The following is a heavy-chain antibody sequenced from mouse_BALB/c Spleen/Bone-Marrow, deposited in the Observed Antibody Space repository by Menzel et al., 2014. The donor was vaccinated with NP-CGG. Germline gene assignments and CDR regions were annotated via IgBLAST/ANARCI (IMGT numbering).Heavy chain of an antibody. CDR2: IYPGGGNT. Sequence: VQGVESGPELVKPGASVKISCKASGYTFTDYYINWVKQKPGQGLEWIGWIYPGGGNTKYNEKFKGKATLTVDTSSSTAYMQLSSLTSEDTAVYFCARSPYYGNYDDYWGQGTTLTVSS. J-gene: IGHJ2*01. CDR3: ARSPYYGNYDDY. CDR1: GYTFTDYY. D-gene: IGHD2-10*01. V-gene: IGHV1-84*02.